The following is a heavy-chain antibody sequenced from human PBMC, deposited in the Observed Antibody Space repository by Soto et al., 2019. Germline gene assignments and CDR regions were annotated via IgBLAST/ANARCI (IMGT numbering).Heavy chain of an antibody. J-gene: IGHJ6*02. CDR3: ARRRKDYGDYYYGMDV. V-gene: IGHV1-3*01. D-gene: IGHD4-17*01. CDR2: INAGNGNT. CDR1: GYTFTSYA. Sequence: GASVKVSCKASGYTFTSYAMHWVRQAPGQRLEWMGWINAGNGNTKYSQKFQGRVTMTRNTSISTAYMELSSLRSEDTAVYYCARRRKDYGDYYYGMDVWGQGTTVTVSS.